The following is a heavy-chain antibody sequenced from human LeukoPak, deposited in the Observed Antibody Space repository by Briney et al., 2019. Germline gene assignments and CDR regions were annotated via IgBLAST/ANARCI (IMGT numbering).Heavy chain of an antibody. Sequence: GGSLRLACAASGFTFTTYWATWVRQAPGKGLEWVGNIKQDGGEKYYVDSVKGRFTMSRDNAKNSVFLQMNSLRAEDTAVYYCARADPDLTILHYWGQGTLVTVSS. CDR1: GFTFTTYW. J-gene: IGHJ4*02. V-gene: IGHV3-7*01. D-gene: IGHD3-3*01. CDR2: IKQDGGEK. CDR3: ARADPDLTILHY.